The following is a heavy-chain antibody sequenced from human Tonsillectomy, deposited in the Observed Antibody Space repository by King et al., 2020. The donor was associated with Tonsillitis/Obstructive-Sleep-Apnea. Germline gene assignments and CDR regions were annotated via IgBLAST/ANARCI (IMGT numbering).Heavy chain of an antibody. CDR3: ARAVVVAATRVVYDY. CDR2: INHSGST. Sequence: VQLQQWGAGLLKPSETLSLTCAVSGGSFSGYYWSWIRQPPGKGLEWIGEINHSGSTNYNPSLKSRVTISVDTSKNQFSLKLSSVTAADTAVYYCARAVVVAATRVVYDYWGQGTLVTVSS. V-gene: IGHV4-34*01. D-gene: IGHD2-15*01. CDR1: GGSFSGYY. J-gene: IGHJ4*02.